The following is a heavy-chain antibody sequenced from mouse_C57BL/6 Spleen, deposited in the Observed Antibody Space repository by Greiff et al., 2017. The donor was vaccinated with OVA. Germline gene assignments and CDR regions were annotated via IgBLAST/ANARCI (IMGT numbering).Heavy chain of an antibody. V-gene: IGHV5-4*01. CDR2: ISDGGSYT. CDR1: GFTFSSYA. Sequence: EVQLVESGGGLVKPGGSLKLSCAASGFTFSSYAMSWVRQTPEKRLEWVATISDGGSYTYYPDNVKGRFTISRDNAKNNLYLQMSQLKSEDTAMYYCAREAAYYSPFAYWGQGTLVTVSA. J-gene: IGHJ3*01. CDR3: AREAAYYSPFAY. D-gene: IGHD2-12*01.